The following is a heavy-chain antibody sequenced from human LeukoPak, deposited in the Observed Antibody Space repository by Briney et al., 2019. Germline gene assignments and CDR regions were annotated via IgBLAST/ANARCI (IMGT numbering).Heavy chain of an antibody. Sequence: PSETLSLNCIVSGGSISSDNYYWSWIRQPPGEGLEEIGSFHGGLIFYKSSLTSRVTISVDTSKSQFSLKLSSVTAADTAVYYCARGRRGYGYVDYWGQGTLVTVSS. CDR3: ARGRRGYGYVDY. J-gene: IGHJ4*02. D-gene: IGHD5-18*01. V-gene: IGHV4-39*07. CDR1: GGSISSDNYY. CDR2: FHGGLI.